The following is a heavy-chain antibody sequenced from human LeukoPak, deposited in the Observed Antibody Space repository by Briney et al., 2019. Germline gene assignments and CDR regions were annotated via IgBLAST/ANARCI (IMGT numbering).Heavy chain of an antibody. J-gene: IGHJ3*02. Sequence: MPSETLSLTCAVSDDSFSSQYWTWIRQPPGKGLGWIGYISYIGSTNYNPSLKSRVTISIDTSKNQFSLKLSSVTAADTAVYYCARDLVTVTKGFDIWGQGTMVSVSS. V-gene: IGHV4-59*11. D-gene: IGHD4-17*01. CDR2: ISYIGST. CDR1: DDSFSSQY. CDR3: ARDLVTVTKGFDI.